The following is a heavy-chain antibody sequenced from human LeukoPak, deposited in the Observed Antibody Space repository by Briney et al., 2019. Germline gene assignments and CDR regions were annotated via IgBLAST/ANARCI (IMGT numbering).Heavy chain of an antibody. CDR2: IKQDGNKK. CDR1: GFTFPSYW. J-gene: IGHJ4*02. CDR3: ARDLSYDYWSGYEGSFDN. V-gene: IGHV3-7*05. Sequence: GGSLRLSCTASGFTFPSYWMSWVRQAPGKGLEWVADIKQDGNKKYYVDSVKGRFTISRDNSKNSLYLQMNSLRAEDTAIYYCARDLSYDYWSGYEGSFDNWGQGTLVTVSS. D-gene: IGHD3-3*01.